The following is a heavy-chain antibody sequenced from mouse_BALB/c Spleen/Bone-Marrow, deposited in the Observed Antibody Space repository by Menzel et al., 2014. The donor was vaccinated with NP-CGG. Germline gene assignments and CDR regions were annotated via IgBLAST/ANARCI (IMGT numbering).Heavy chain of an antibody. CDR3: ARAYYRYDYAMDY. Sequence: EVQLQESGPGLVKPSQTVSLTCTVTGISITTGNYRWSWIRQFPGNKLEWIGYIYYSGTITYNPSLTSRTTITRDTSKNQFFLEMNSLTAEDTATHYCARAYYRYDYAMDYWGQGTSVTVSS. CDR2: IYYSGTI. CDR1: GISITTGNYR. D-gene: IGHD2-14*01. J-gene: IGHJ4*01. V-gene: IGHV3-5*02.